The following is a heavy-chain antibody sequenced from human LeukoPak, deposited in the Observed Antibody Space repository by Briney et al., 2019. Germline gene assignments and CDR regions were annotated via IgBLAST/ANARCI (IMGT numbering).Heavy chain of an antibody. D-gene: IGHD5-12*01. CDR3: AKSAGVATIYFDS. CDR2: IGSDYDR. V-gene: IGHV3-23*01. CDR1: GFAFGSYS. Sequence: GGSLRLSCTASGFAFGSYSMAWVRQAPGKGLEVVAAIGSDYDRVHEDYVKGRLNISRDDSKSRLYLKMENMRAEDTAVYFCAKSAGVATIYFDSWGQGALVTVSS. J-gene: IGHJ4*02.